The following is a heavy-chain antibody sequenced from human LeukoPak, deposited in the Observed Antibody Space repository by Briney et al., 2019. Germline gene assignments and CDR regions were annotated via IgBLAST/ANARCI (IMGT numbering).Heavy chain of an antibody. V-gene: IGHV5-51*01. CDR1: AYSFTSYW. CDR2: IYPGDSDT. CDR3: ARPPVGDWLTPDY. J-gene: IGHJ4*02. Sequence: GESLKISCKGSAYSFTSYWISWVRQMPGKGLEWMGIIYPGDSDTRYSPSFQGQVTISADKSISTAYLQWSSLKASDTAMYYCARPPVGDWLTPDYWGQGTLVTVSS. D-gene: IGHD2-21*02.